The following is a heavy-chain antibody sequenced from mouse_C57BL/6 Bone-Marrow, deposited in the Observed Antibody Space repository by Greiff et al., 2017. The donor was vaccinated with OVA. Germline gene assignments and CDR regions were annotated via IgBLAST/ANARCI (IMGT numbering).Heavy chain of an antibody. Sequence: EVKLVESGGGLVKPGGSLKLSCAASGFTFSSYAMSWVRQTPEKRLEWVATISDGGSYTYYPDNVKGRFTISRDNAKNNLYLQMSHLKSEDTAMYYCARERLLPYYYAMDYWGQGTSVTVSS. CDR3: ARERLLPYYYAMDY. CDR1: GFTFSSYA. J-gene: IGHJ4*01. D-gene: IGHD2-3*01. V-gene: IGHV5-4*01. CDR2: ISDGGSYT.